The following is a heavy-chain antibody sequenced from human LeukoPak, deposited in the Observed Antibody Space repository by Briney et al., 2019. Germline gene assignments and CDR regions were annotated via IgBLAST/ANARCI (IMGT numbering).Heavy chain of an antibody. J-gene: IGHJ6*02. CDR3: ARQKWEQQGRDYYFNGLDV. D-gene: IGHD1/OR15-1a*01. CDR1: IGSISSSKW. Sequence: SETLSLTCSVSIGSISSSKWWSWVRQSPAKGMAWIGEIYLYGTTNYNPSFTSRVTMSVDRSRNQFSLKLTSVTAADTAVYYCARQKWEQQGRDYYFNGLDVWGPGTTVIVSS. V-gene: IGHV4-4*02. CDR2: IYLYGTT.